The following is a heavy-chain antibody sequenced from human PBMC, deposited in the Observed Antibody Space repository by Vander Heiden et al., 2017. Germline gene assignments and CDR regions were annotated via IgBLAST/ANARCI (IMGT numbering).Heavy chain of an antibody. V-gene: IGHV3-20*04. Sequence: EVQLVASGGGVVRPGGSLRLACTAAGFTFDDYGMSWVRQARGKGLEWVSGINWNGGSTGYADSVKGRFTISRDKAKNSLYLQMNSLRVEDTAMFYCVRDLGIRGVPLDYWGQGTLVTVSS. D-gene: IGHD3-10*01. CDR1: GFTFDDYG. CDR2: INWNGGST. J-gene: IGHJ4*02. CDR3: VRDLGIRGVPLDY.